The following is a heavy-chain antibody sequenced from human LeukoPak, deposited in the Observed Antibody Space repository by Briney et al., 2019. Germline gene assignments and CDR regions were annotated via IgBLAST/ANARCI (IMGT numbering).Heavy chain of an antibody. CDR1: GDSVSSTNYY. V-gene: IGHV4-39*01. Sequence: SETLSLTCTVSGDSVSSTNYYSGWIRQPPGRGLEWIASIRYSESAYYSPYLKSRPTISVDTSKNQFSLRLRSLTATDTAVYYCATQDSSHYWGQGTLVTVSS. CDR2: IRYSESA. CDR3: ATQDSSHY. J-gene: IGHJ4*02. D-gene: IGHD3-22*01.